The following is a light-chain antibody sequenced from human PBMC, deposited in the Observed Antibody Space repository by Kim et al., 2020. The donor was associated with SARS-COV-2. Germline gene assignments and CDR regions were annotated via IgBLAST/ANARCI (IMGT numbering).Light chain of an antibody. J-gene: IGLJ2*01. CDR1: SSNIGGNT. CDR3: AAWDDSLNGVV. Sequence: GQWVTISGSGSSSNIGGNTEHWYQQVPGTAPKLLIYRDSQRPSGVPDRFSGSKSGTSASLAISGLQSEDESDYYCAAWDDSLNGVVFGGGTKVTVL. CDR2: RDS. V-gene: IGLV1-44*01.